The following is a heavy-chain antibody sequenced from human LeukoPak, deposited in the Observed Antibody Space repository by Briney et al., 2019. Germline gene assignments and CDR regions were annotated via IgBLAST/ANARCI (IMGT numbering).Heavy chain of an antibody. Sequence: PSETLSLTCAVDGGSFTGYYWTWVRQPPGKGLEWVGAINHSGSTNYNPSLKSRVTRSVDTSKDQLSLKLTSVTAADTAVYYCARGVWRQRLGEDYYFYYMDVWGRGTTITVSS. CDR2: INHSGST. D-gene: IGHD3-10*01. J-gene: IGHJ6*03. V-gene: IGHV4-34*01. CDR3: ARGVWRQRLGEDYYFYYMDV. CDR1: GGSFTGYY.